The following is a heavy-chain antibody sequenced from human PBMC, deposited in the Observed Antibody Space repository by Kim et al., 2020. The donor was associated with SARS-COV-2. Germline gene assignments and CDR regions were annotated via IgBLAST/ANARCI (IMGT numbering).Heavy chain of an antibody. V-gene: IGHV1-3*01. CDR1: GYTFTSYA. D-gene: IGHD3-10*01. CDR3: ARASPFSQSGLLWFGELFPYFDY. Sequence: ASVKVSCKASGYTFTSYAMHWVRQAPGQRLEWMGWINAGNGNTKYSQKFQGRVTITRDTSASTAYMELSSLRSEDTAVYYCARASPFSQSGLLWFGELFPYFDYWGQGTLVTVSS. CDR2: INAGNGNT. J-gene: IGHJ4*02.